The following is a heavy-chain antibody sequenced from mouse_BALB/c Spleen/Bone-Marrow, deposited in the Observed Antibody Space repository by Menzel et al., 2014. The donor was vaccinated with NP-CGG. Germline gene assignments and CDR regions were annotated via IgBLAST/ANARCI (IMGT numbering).Heavy chain of an antibody. V-gene: IGHV1-82*01. CDR1: GYAFSSSW. CDR2: IYPGDGDT. D-gene: IGHD3-3*01. J-gene: IGHJ3*01. Sequence: VQGVESGPELVKPGASVKISCKASGYAFSSSWMNWVKQRPGQGLEWIGRIYPGDGDTNYNGKFKGKATLTADKSSSTAYMQLSSLTSVDSAVYFCARGRDRDAWFAYWGQGTLVTVSA. CDR3: ARGRDRDAWFAY.